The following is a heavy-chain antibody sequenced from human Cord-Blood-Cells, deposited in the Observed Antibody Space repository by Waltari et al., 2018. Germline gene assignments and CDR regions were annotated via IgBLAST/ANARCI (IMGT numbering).Heavy chain of an antibody. V-gene: IGHV4-34*01. Sequence: QVQLQQWGAGLLKPSETLSLTCAVYGGSLRGYYRSWIRQPTGKGLEWIGEINHSGSTNYHPSLKSRVTISVDTSKNQFSRKLSSVTAADTAVYYCASIYYDFWSGYYEYYFDYWGQGTLVTVSS. D-gene: IGHD3-3*01. CDR1: GGSLRGYY. CDR3: ASIYYDFWSGYYEYYFDY. CDR2: INHSGST. J-gene: IGHJ4*02.